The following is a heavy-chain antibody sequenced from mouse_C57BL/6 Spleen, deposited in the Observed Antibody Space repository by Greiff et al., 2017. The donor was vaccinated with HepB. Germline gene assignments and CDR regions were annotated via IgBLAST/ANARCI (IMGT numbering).Heavy chain of an antibody. V-gene: IGHV1-4*01. CDR2: INPSSGYT. J-gene: IGHJ2*01. Sequence: QVHVKQSGAELARPGASVKMSCKASGYTFTSYTMHWVKQRPGQGLEWIGYINPSSGYTKYNQKFKDKATLTADKSSSTAYMQLSSLTSEDSAVYYCARYDGYYVDYWGQGTTLTVSS. D-gene: IGHD2-2*01. CDR1: GYTFTSYT. CDR3: ARYDGYYVDY.